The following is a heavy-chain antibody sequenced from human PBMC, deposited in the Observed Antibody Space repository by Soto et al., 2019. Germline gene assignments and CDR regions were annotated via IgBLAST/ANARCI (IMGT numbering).Heavy chain of an antibody. V-gene: IGHV1-69*06. CDR2: IIPIFGTA. J-gene: IGHJ5*02. Sequence: QVQLVQSGAEVKKPGSSVKVSCKASGGTFSSYAISWVRQAPGQGLEWMGGIIPIFGTANYAQKFQGRVTITADKSTSTAYMELRSLRSDDTAVYYCARRGYDFWSGYSVDWFDPWGQGTLVTVSS. CDR3: ARRGYDFWSGYSVDWFDP. D-gene: IGHD3-3*01. CDR1: GGTFSSYA.